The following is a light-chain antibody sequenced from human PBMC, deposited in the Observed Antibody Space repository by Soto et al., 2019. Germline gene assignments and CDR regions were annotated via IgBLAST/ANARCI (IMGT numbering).Light chain of an antibody. CDR2: GAS. J-gene: IGKJ5*01. CDR1: QFVSSN. V-gene: IGKV3D-15*01. CDR3: QQYHNWPPIT. Sequence: EIVVTQSPVTLSVSPGERATLSCRASQFVSSNLAWYQQKPGQAPRLLIYGASTRATGIPARFSGSGSGTEFTLTISNPQSEDFAVYFCQQYHNWPPITFGQGTRLEN.